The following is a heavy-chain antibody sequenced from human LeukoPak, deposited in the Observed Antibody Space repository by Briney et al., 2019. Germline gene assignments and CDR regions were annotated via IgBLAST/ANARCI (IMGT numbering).Heavy chain of an antibody. CDR1: GYTFTSYG. V-gene: IGHV1-18*01. Sequence: ASVKVSCKASGYTFTSYGISWVRQAPGQGLEWMGWISAYNGNTNYAQKLQGRVTMTTDTSTSTAYMELRSLRSDDTAVYYCARDLPPGAGVVVVAATRPNFDYWGHATLVTVSS. J-gene: IGHJ4*01. CDR2: ISAYNGNT. D-gene: IGHD2-15*01. CDR3: ARDLPPGAGVVVVAATRPNFDY.